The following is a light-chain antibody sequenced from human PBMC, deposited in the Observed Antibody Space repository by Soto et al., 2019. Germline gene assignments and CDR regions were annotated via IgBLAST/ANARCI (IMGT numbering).Light chain of an antibody. CDR3: SSYTSSSTYV. V-gene: IGLV2-14*01. CDR2: DVS. CDR1: SSDVGGYNY. J-gene: IGLJ1*01. Sequence: QSVLTQPASVSGSPWESIAISCTGTSSDVGGYNYVSWYQQHPGKAPKLMVYDVSNRPSGVSNRFSGSKSGNTASLTISGLQAEDEADYYCSSYTSSSTYVFGTGTKVTVL.